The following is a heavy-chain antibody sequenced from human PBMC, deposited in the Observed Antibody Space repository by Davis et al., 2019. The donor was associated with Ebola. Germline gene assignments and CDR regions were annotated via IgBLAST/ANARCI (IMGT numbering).Heavy chain of an antibody. J-gene: IGHJ4*02. CDR2: ISASEGHT. CDR1: GFTFSSYN. CDR3: ARYCHYTDCSYFDC. Sequence: ESLKISCAASGFTFSSYNMNWVRHVPGKGLEWVSTISASEGHTHYSDSVRGRFTISRDNSKNTLYLQMNSLRAEDTATYYCARYCHYTDCSYFDCWGQGTMVAVSS. D-gene: IGHD2-15*01. V-gene: IGHV3-23*01.